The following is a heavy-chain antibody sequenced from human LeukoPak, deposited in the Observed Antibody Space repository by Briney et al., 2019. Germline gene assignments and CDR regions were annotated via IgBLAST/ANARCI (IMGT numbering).Heavy chain of an antibody. D-gene: IGHD2-8*01. J-gene: IGHJ5*02. CDR1: GGSISSSHYY. CDR3: ARSPGGVNNWFDP. CDR2: IYYSGST. Sequence: PSGTLSLTCTVSGGSISSSHYYWGWIRQPPGKGLEWIGSIYYSGSTYYNPSLKSRVTISVDTSKNQFSLKLSSVTAADTAVYYCARSPGGVNNWFDPWGQGTLVTVSS. V-gene: IGHV4-39*07.